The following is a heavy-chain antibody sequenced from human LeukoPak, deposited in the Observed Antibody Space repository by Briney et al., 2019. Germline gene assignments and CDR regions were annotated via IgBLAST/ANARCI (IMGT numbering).Heavy chain of an antibody. CDR3: AREYGSNYAFDI. CDR1: GYTFTGYY. D-gene: IGHD4-23*01. CDR2: INPNSGGT. J-gene: IGHJ3*02. V-gene: IGHV1-2*02. Sequence: ASVKVSCKASGYTFTGYYIHWVRQAPGQGLEWMGWINPNSGGTSYAQKFQGRVTMTRDTSISTAYMELSRLRSDDTAVYYCAREYGSNYAFDIWGQGTMVTVSS.